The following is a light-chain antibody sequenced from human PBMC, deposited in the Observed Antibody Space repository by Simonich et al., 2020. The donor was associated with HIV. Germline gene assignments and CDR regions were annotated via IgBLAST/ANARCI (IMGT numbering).Light chain of an antibody. CDR3: HQYYTIPLT. V-gene: IGKV4-1*01. CDR1: RSVLYRSNIKNY. Sequence: DIVMTQSPDSLALSLGERATVNCRSTRSVLYRSNIKNYLAWYHQKPGQPPKLLIYWAATRQSGVPDRFSGSGSGTELTLTIDSLQAEDVAFYYCHQYYTIPLTFGGGTKVEIK. CDR2: WAA. J-gene: IGKJ4*01.